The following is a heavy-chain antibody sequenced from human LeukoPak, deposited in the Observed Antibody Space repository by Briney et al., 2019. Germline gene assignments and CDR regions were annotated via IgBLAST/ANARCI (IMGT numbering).Heavy chain of an antibody. V-gene: IGHV1-8*01. J-gene: IGHJ6*03. Sequence: ASVKVSCKASGYTFSSYDIYWVRQATGQGLEWMGWMNPNSGNTGYAQKFQGRVTMTRNTSISTAYMELSSLRSEDTAVYYCARGRGYCSGANCYYSSYYYYMDVWGKGTTVTISS. D-gene: IGHD2-15*01. CDR1: GYTFSSYD. CDR3: ARGRGYCSGANCYYSSYYYYMDV. CDR2: MNPNSGNT.